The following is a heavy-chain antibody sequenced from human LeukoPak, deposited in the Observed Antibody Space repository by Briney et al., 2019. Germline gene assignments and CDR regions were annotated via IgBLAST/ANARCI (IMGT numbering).Heavy chain of an antibody. CDR2: IYYSGST. CDR1: GGSISSSSYY. J-gene: IGHJ4*02. V-gene: IGHV4-61*05. Sequence: SETLSLTCTVSGGSISSSSYYWSWIRQPPGKGLEWIGYIYYSGSTNYNPSLKSRVTISADTSKNQFSLKLSSVTAADTAMYYCARRGYSSGWYYFDYWGQGALVTVAS. CDR3: ARRGYSSGWYYFDY. D-gene: IGHD6-19*01.